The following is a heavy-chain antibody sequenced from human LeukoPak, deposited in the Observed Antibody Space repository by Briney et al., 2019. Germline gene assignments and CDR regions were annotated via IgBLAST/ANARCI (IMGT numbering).Heavy chain of an antibody. J-gene: IGHJ5*02. Sequence: SETLSLTCAVSGGSISSGGYSWSWIRQPPGKGLEWIGYIYQSGSTYYNPSLKSRVTISVDRSKNQFSLMLISVTAADTAVYYRARGSTGTNWFDPWGQGTLVTVSS. D-gene: IGHD1-14*01. CDR3: ARGSTGTNWFDP. V-gene: IGHV4-30-2*01. CDR1: GGSISSGGYS. CDR2: IYQSGST.